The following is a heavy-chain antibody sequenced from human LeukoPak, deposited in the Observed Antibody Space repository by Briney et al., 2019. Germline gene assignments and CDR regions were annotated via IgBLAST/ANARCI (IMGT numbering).Heavy chain of an antibody. CDR3: ATDRANWGFGY. V-gene: IGHV3-48*01. CDR2: ISTISRAI. D-gene: IGHD7-27*01. CDR1: GFSFSSTH. J-gene: IGHJ4*01. Sequence: PGGSLRLSCAASGFSFSSTHMNWVRQAPGKGLGWISYISTISRAIYYTGSVKGRFTISRDDAKNSLYLQMNSLRAEDTAVYYCATDRANWGFGYWGHGTLVTVSS.